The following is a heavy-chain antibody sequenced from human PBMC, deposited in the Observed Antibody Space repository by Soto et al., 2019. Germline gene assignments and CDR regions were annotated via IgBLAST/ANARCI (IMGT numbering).Heavy chain of an antibody. CDR2: ISASGYST. V-gene: IGHV3-23*01. D-gene: IGHD3-16*01. CDR1: GFTFSDSS. Sequence: GGSLRLSCAACGFTFSDSSMGWVRQAPWKELEWLSSISASGYSTYYADSVKGRITISRDTSKNTLYLQTNSLRAEDTAMYYCAKMGRDAYKPINSWRRVSLLAVFS. CDR3: AKMGRDAYKPINS. J-gene: IGHJ5*01.